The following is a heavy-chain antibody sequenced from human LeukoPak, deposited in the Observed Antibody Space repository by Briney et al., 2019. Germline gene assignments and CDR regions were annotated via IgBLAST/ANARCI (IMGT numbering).Heavy chain of an antibody. CDR3: ARDSGALGDSSGWNWFDP. V-gene: IGHV3-30-3*01. J-gene: IGHJ5*02. CDR1: GFTFSSYW. CDR2: ISYDGTNK. D-gene: IGHD6-19*01. Sequence: PGGSLRLSCAASGFTFSSYWMSWVRQAPGKGLEWVAVISYDGTNKYYADSVKGRFTISRDISKNTLYLQMNSLRAEDTAVYYCARDSGALGDSSGWNWFDPWGQGTLVTVSS.